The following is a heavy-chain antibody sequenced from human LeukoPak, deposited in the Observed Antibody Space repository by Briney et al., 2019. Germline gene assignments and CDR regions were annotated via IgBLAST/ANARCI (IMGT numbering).Heavy chain of an antibody. CDR3: ARDFYADDGRHPFDH. D-gene: IGHD2/OR15-2a*01. CDR2: IYASGST. V-gene: IGHV4-4*07. Sequence: SETLSLTCTVSGASITTYYWNWIRQPAGKRPEWIGRIYASGSTNYNPSLKSRVIISMDKSRNQFSLNVTSVTAADTAVYYCARDFYADDGRHPFDHWGQGTLVTVSS. J-gene: IGHJ5*02. CDR1: GASITTYY.